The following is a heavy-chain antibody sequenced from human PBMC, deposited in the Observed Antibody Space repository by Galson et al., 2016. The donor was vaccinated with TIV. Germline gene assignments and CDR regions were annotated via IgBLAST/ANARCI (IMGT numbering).Heavy chain of an antibody. CDR2: IGSRSSDK. V-gene: IGHV3-21*06. J-gene: IGHJ4*02. Sequence: SLRLSCAASGFTFGPFKMGWVRQVPGKGLVWVSSIGSRSSDKFYGDSVKGRFTISRDNTKNSLFLQMNSLRVDDTAVYYCARVMYRSGWGYFDSWGQGTPVTVSS. CDR3: ARVMYRSGWGYFDS. D-gene: IGHD6-25*01. CDR1: GFTFGPFK.